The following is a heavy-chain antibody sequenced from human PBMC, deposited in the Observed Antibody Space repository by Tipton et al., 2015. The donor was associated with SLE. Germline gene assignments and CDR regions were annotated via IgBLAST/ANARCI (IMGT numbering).Heavy chain of an antibody. D-gene: IGHD2-2*02. J-gene: IGHJ4*02. V-gene: IGHV4-34*01. CDR2: INHSGST. CDR1: GGSFSGYY. CDR3: ARGGTLWGVPAAIRGPFDY. Sequence: TLSLTCAVYGGSFSGYYWSWIRQPPGKGLEWIGEINHSGSTNYNPSLKSRVTISVDTSKNQFSLKLSSVTAADTAVYYCARGGTLWGVPAAIRGPFDYWGQGTLVTVSS.